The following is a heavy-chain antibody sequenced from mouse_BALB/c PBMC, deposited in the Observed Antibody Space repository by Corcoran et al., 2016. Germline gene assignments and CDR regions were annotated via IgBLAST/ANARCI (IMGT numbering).Heavy chain of an antibody. V-gene: IGHV9-3-1*01. Sequence: QIQLVQSGPELKKPGETVKISCKASGYTFTNYGMNWVKQAPGKGLKWMGWINTYTGEPTYADDFKGRFAFSLETSASTAYLQINNLKNEDTATYFCAREVPYAMDYWGQGTSVTVSS. CDR3: AREVPYAMDY. CDR2: INTYTGEP. CDR1: GYTFTNYG. J-gene: IGHJ4*01.